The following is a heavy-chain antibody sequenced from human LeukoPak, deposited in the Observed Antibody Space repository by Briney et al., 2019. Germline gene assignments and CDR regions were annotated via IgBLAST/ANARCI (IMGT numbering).Heavy chain of an antibody. CDR1: GGSISGHY. J-gene: IGHJ4*02. CDR2: VYYSGST. V-gene: IGHV4-59*11. D-gene: IGHD6-19*01. CDR3: AREYSSGWSGTGY. Sequence: SETLSLTCTVSGGSISGHYWSWIRQPPGKGLEWIGYVYYSGSTNYNPSLESRVTISVDTSKNQFSLKLSSVTAADTAVYYCAREYSSGWSGTGYWGQGTLVTVSS.